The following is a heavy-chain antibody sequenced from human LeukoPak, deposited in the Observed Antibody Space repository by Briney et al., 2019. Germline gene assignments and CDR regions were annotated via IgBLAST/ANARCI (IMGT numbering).Heavy chain of an antibody. CDR1: GFTFSSYG. CDR3: AKAASSVNLYDFWSGYHDYYYYGMDV. Sequence: GGSLRLSCAASGFTFSSYGMHWVRQAPGKGLEWVAVISYDGSNKYYADSVKGRFTISRDNSKNTLYLQMNSLRAEDTAVYYCAKAASSVNLYDFWSGYHDYYYYGMDVWGQGTTVTVPS. CDR2: ISYDGSNK. J-gene: IGHJ6*02. D-gene: IGHD3-3*01. V-gene: IGHV3-30*18.